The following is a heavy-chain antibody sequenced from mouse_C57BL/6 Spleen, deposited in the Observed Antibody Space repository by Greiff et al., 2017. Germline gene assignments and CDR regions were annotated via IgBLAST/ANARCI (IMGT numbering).Heavy chain of an antibody. J-gene: IGHJ3*01. D-gene: IGHD2-4*01. CDR3: ARDDYDGSWFAY. CDR2: IYPGSGST. CDR1: GYTFTSYW. Sequence: QVQLQQPGAELVKPGASVKMSCKASGYTFTSYWITWVKQRPGHGLEWIGDIYPGSGSTNYNEKFTSKATLTVDTSSSTAYMQLSSLTSEDSAVYYCARDDYDGSWFAYWGQGTLVTVSA. V-gene: IGHV1-55*01.